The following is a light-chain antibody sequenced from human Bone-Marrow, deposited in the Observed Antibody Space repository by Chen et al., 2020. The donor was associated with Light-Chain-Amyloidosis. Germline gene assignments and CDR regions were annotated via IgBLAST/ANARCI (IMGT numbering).Light chain of an antibody. J-gene: IGLJ3*02. V-gene: IGLV3-21*02. Sequence: YLLSQPSSVSVAPGQTATIARGGNNIGSTNVHWYQQTPGQAPLLVVYDDSDRPSGIPERLSGSNSGNTATLTISRVEAGDEADYYCQVWDRSSDRPVFGGGTKLTVL. CDR1: NIGSTN. CDR3: QVWDRSSDRPV. CDR2: DDS.